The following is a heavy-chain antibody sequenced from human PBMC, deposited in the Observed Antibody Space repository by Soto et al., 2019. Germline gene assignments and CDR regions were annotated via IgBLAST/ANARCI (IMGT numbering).Heavy chain of an antibody. CDR1: GFTFRSYV. CDR2: TSYDGSNK. V-gene: IGHV3-30*19. J-gene: IGHJ4*02. Sequence: QVQLVESGGGVVQPGTSLRLSCVGSGFTFRSYVIHWVRQAPGKGLEWDSLTSYDGSNKYYDDSVKGRFTISRDNSRNTVDLQMNTLGLEDMAIYYCARWETTAGLVVGGQGTLVSVSS. D-gene: IGHD2-15*01. CDR3: ARWETTAGLVV.